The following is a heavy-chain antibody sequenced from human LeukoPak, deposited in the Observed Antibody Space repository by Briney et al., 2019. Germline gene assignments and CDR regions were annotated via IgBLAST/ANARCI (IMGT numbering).Heavy chain of an antibody. J-gene: IGHJ4*02. CDR3: ARLPSSRAGYYFDY. V-gene: IGHV4-39*01. D-gene: IGHD3-10*01. Sequence: SETLSLTCTVSGGSISNTNYYWGWIRQPPGKGLEWIGSIYYSGSTYYNPSLKSRVTISVDTSKYQFSLKPSSVTAADTAVYYCARLPSSRAGYYFDYWGQGTLVTASS. CDR1: GGSISNTNYY. CDR2: IYYSGST.